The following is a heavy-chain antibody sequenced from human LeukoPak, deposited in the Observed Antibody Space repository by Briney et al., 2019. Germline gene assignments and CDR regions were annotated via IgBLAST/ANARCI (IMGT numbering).Heavy chain of an antibody. J-gene: IGHJ6*03. CDR2: IYYSGST. D-gene: IGHD2-2*01. CDR1: GGSISSSSYY. CDR3: AGLYGYCSSTSCEYYYYYYMDV. V-gene: IGHV4-39*01. Sequence: PSETLSLTCTVSGGSISSSSYYWGWIRQPPGKGLEWIGSIYYSGSTYYNPSLKSRVTISVDTSKNQFSLKLSSVTAADTAVYYCAGLYGYCSSTSCEYYYYYYMDVWGKGTTVTVSS.